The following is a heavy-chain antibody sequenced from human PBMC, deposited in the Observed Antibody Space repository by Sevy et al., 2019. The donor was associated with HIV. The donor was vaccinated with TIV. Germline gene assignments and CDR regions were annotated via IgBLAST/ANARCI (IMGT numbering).Heavy chain of an antibody. V-gene: IGHV3-30*04. Sequence: GGSLRLSCAASGFNFGSHAMHWVRQAPGKGLDWVAVISSDGNSQYSADSVKGRFTISRDNSKNTLYPQMNSLRAEDTAVYYCARDSGVYGDYHSNYFDYWGQGTLVTVSS. CDR1: GFNFGSHA. CDR3: ARDSGVYGDYHSNYFDY. CDR2: ISSDGNSQ. D-gene: IGHD4-17*01. J-gene: IGHJ4*02.